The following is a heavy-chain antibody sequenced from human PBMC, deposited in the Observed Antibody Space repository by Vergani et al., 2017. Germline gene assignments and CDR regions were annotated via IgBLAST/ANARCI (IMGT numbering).Heavy chain of an antibody. CDR3: AREGCSGGGCYSSLPDYYYYYMDV. V-gene: IGHV3-11*01. CDR2: ISSTGSFI. Sequence: QVQLVESGGDLVKPGGSLRLSCAASGFTFSDYYMSWIRQAPGKGLEWLSYISSTGSFIYYADSVKGRFTISRANAKNSLYLQMNSLRAEDTAVYYCAREGCSGGGCYSSLPDYYYYYMDVWGKGTTVTVSS. D-gene: IGHD2-15*01. J-gene: IGHJ6*03. CDR1: GFTFSDYY.